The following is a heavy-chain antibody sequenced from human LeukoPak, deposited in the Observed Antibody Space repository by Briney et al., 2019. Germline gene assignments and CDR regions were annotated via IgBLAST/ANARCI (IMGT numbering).Heavy chain of an antibody. D-gene: IGHD3-3*01. J-gene: IGHJ3*02. V-gene: IGHV1-18*01. CDR1: GGTFSGYA. CDR2: ISAYNGNT. CDR3: ARDDPRVVILAHDAFDI. Sequence: GASVKVSCKASGGTFSGYAISWVRQAPGQGLEWMGWISAYNGNTTYAQKLQGRVTMTTDTSTSTAYMELRSLRSDDTAVYYCARDDPRVVILAHDAFDIWGQGTMVTVSS.